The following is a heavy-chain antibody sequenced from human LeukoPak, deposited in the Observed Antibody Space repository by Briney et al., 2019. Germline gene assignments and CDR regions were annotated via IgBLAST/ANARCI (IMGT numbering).Heavy chain of an antibody. V-gene: IGHV4-39*07. D-gene: IGHD6-19*01. J-gene: IGHJ3*02. CDR1: GGSISSSSYY. CDR3: ARHWNRIAVAGVDAFDI. CDR2: IYYSGSA. Sequence: ASETLSLTCTVSGGSISSSSYYWGWIRQSPGKGLEWIGSIYYSGSAYYNPSLKSRVTISVDTSKNQFSLKLSSVTAADTAVYYCARHWNRIAVAGVDAFDIWGQGTMVTVSS.